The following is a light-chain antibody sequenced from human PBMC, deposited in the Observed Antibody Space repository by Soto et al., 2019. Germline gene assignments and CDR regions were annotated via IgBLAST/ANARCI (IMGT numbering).Light chain of an antibody. CDR1: QSISSW. CDR2: KAS. V-gene: IGKV1-5*03. Sequence: DIQMTQSPSTLSASVGDRVTITCRASQSISSWLAWYQQKPGKAPKLLIYKASSLESGVPSRFSGSGSGTEFTLTISSLQPDDFATYYCQQYNSYPYAFGQGTKLESK. J-gene: IGKJ2*01. CDR3: QQYNSYPYA.